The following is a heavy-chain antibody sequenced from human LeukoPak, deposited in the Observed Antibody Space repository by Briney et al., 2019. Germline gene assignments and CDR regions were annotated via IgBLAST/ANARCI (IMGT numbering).Heavy chain of an antibody. J-gene: IGHJ3*02. D-gene: IGHD3-22*01. CDR2: ISSSGGST. Sequence: GGSLRLSCSASGFTFSSYAMHWVGQAPGKGLEYVSTISSSGGSTSYADSVKGRFAISRDNSKNTLYLQTSRLRDVNTAMYYCVKDRLIVVAKDGFDIWGQGTMVTVSS. CDR3: VKDRLIVVAKDGFDI. V-gene: IGHV3-64D*09. CDR1: GFTFSSYA.